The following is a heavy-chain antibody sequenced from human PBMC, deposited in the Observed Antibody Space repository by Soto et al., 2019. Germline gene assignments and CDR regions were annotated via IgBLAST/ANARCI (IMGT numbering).Heavy chain of an antibody. J-gene: IGHJ4*02. D-gene: IGHD4-4*01. CDR2: ISGSGDGT. CDR1: GFTFSSNA. CDR3: AKDSNKYSSSLRGRYFDY. Sequence: GSLRLSCAASGFTFSSNAMSWVRQAPGKGLEWVSAISGSGDGTYYADSVKGRFTISRDNSKNTLLLQMNSLGAEDTAVYYCAKDSNKYSSSLRGRYFDYWGQGIGVTVSS. V-gene: IGHV3-23*01.